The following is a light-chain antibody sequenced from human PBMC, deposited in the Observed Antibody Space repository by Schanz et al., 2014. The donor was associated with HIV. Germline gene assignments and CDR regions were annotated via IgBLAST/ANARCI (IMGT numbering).Light chain of an antibody. CDR2: DVS. V-gene: IGLV2-14*03. J-gene: IGLJ2*01. CDR3: CSFTSSNTLL. Sequence: QSALTQPASVSGSPGQSITISCTGTSSDIGAYNYVSWYQQHPGKAPKLMIYDVSNRPSGISDRFSASKSGNTASLTISGLQAEDEADYYCCSFTSSNTLLFGGGTKLTVL. CDR1: SSDIGAYNY.